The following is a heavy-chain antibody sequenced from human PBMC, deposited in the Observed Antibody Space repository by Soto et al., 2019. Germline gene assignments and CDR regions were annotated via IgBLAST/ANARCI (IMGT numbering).Heavy chain of an antibody. Sequence: GGSLRLSCAASGFTFSSYGMHWVRQAPGKGLEWVAVIWYDGSNKYYADSVKGRFTISRDNSKNTLYLQMNSLRAEDTAVYYCAGGRDTAMVPYGMDVWGQGTTVTVSS. CDR2: IWYDGSNK. CDR3: AGGRDTAMVPYGMDV. J-gene: IGHJ6*02. CDR1: GFTFSSYG. V-gene: IGHV3-33*01. D-gene: IGHD5-18*01.